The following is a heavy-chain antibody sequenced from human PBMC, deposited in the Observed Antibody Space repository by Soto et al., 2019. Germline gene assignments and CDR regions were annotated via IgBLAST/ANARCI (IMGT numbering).Heavy chain of an antibody. CDR1: GGSISSGGYS. Sequence: QLQLQESGSGLVKPSQTLSLTCAVSGGSISSGGYSWSWIRQPPGKGQEWIGYIYHSGSTYYNPSLKSRVTISVDRSKNQFSLKLSSVTAADTAVYYCARSIWRYGSGCYYNVFFDYWGQGTLVTVSS. V-gene: IGHV4-30-2*01. CDR3: ARSIWRYGSGCYYNVFFDY. D-gene: IGHD3-10*01. J-gene: IGHJ4*02. CDR2: IYHSGST.